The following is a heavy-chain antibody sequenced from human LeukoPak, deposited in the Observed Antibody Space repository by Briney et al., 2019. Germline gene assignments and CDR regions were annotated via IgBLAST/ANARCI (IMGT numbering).Heavy chain of an antibody. CDR3: ARYDSSGYYLGKVDY. CDR1: GRSISSSSYY. Sequence: PSETLSLTCTVSGRSISSSSYYWGWIRQPPGKGLEWIGSIYYSGSTYYNPSLKSQVTISVDTSKNQFSLKLSSVTAADTAVYYCARYDSSGYYLGKVDYWGQGTLVTVSS. CDR2: IYYSGST. V-gene: IGHV4-39*01. D-gene: IGHD3-22*01. J-gene: IGHJ4*02.